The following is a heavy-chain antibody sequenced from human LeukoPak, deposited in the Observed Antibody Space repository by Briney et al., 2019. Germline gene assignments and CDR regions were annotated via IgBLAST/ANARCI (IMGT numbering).Heavy chain of an antibody. Sequence: PGRSLRLSCAASGFTFINYAMHWVRQAPGKGLEWVALISYDGSNKYYADSVKGRFTISRDNSKNTLYLQMNSLRAEDTAVYYCARVGEPSGSYHSGLRAAFDIWGQGTMVTVSS. D-gene: IGHD1-26*01. J-gene: IGHJ3*02. V-gene: IGHV3-30-3*01. CDR1: GFTFINYA. CDR2: ISYDGSNK. CDR3: ARVGEPSGSYHSGLRAAFDI.